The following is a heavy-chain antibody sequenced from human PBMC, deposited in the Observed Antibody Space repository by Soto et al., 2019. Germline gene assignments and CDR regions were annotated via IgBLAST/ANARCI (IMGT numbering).Heavy chain of an antibody. V-gene: IGHV4-59*07. J-gene: IGHJ4*02. CDR3: ARAPELFFFGL. D-gene: IGHD1-26*01. Sequence: QVQLQASAPGLVKPSDTLYITCTVSGGSISSYYWSWIRQPPGKELEYIAYMSNTGTTGSNPSLNSRVTISMDTSKNQFSLQSRSVTAADTAVYYCARAPELFFFGLWGQGTLVTVSS. CDR1: GGSISSYY. CDR2: MSNTGTT.